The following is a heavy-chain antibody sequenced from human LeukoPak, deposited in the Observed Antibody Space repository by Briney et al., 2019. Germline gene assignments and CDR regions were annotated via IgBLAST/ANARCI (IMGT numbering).Heavy chain of an antibody. Sequence: ASVKVSSKPSVYTLTVVNMHSVSAAPGQGLEWMGWIDPYSGGTSYAQKFQGRATMTTETSISTAYMELTRLRSDDTALYYCARVGAGTSYYFDYWGQGTLVTVSS. CDR2: IDPYSGGT. D-gene: IGHD1/OR15-1a*01. CDR1: VYTLTVVN. CDR3: ARVGAGTSYYFDY. J-gene: IGHJ4*02. V-gene: IGHV1-2*02.